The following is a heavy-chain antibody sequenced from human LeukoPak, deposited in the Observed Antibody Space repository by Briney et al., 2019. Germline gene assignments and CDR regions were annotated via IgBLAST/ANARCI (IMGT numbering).Heavy chain of an antibody. CDR2: IKQDGSQQ. Sequence: GGSLRLSCAASGFTISGFWMSWVRQAPGKGLEWVANIKQDGSQQHYVDSVRGRFTSSRDNAKNSPHLQMNSLRDEDTAVYYCARDRGYSSVTDYWGQGTLVTVSS. D-gene: IGHD6-19*01. V-gene: IGHV3-7*03. J-gene: IGHJ4*02. CDR1: GFTISGFW. CDR3: ARDRGYSSVTDY.